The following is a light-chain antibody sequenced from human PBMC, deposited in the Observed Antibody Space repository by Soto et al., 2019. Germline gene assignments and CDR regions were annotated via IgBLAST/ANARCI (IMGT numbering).Light chain of an antibody. V-gene: IGKV1-12*01. CDR3: QQAANFPLP. CDR2: GIS. J-gene: IGKJ4*01. Sequence: DIQMTQSPSSVSASVGDRVIITCRASQAFRNLWAWYQQKRGEAPQIVIYGISTLHGGVPSRFSGSESGAAFTLTISSVQPEDSATYYVQQAANFPLPFGGGNDVEI. CDR1: QAFRNL.